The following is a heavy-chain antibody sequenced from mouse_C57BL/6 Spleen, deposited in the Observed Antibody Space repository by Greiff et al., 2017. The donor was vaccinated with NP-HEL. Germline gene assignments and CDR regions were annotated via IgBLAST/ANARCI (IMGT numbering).Heavy chain of an antibody. V-gene: IGHV1-72*01. Sequence: QVQLKQPGAELVKPGASVKLSCKASGYTFTSYWMHWVKQRPGRGLEWIGRIDPNSGGTKYNEKFKSKATLTVDKPSSTAYMQLSSLTSEDSAVYYCARTYGSSYVYFDYWGQGTTLTVSS. J-gene: IGHJ2*01. CDR3: ARTYGSSYVYFDY. D-gene: IGHD1-1*01. CDR2: IDPNSGGT. CDR1: GYTFTSYW.